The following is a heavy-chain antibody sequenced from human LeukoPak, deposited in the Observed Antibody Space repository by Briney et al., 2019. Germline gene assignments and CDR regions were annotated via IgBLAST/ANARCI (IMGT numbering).Heavy chain of an antibody. CDR2: INPNSGGT. Sequence: GASVKVSCKASGYTFTGYYMHWVRQAPGQGLEWMGWINPNSGGTNYAQEFQGRVTMTRDTSISTAYMELSRLRSDDTAVYYCARDVPSPYCSGGSCYLTNYYYYYGMDVWGQGTTVTVSS. V-gene: IGHV1-2*02. D-gene: IGHD2-15*01. CDR1: GYTFTGYY. CDR3: ARDVPSPYCSGGSCYLTNYYYYYGMDV. J-gene: IGHJ6*02.